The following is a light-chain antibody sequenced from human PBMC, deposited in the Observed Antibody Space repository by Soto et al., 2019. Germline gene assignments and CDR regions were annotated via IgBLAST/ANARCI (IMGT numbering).Light chain of an antibody. Sequence: EIVLTQSTATLSLSPGERATLSCRASQSVSSSLAWYQQKPGQAPRLLIYAASNRATGIPTRFSGSGSVTDFTLTISSLEPKDCGVYYCQQRSDWPPSLTFGGGTKVDIK. V-gene: IGKV3-11*01. CDR3: QQRSDWPPSLT. CDR1: QSVSSS. CDR2: AAS. J-gene: IGKJ4*01.